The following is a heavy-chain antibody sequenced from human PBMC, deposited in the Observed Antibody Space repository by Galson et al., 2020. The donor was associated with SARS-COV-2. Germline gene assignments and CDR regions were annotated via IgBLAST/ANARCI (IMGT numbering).Heavy chain of an antibody. V-gene: IGHV3-15*01. CDR2: IKSKTDGGTT. D-gene: IGHD3-22*01. J-gene: IGHJ3*02. Sequence: PGGSLRLSCAASGFTFSNAWMSWVRQAPGKGLEWVGRIKSKTDGGTTDYAAPVKGRFTISRDDSKNTLYLQMNSLKTEDTAVYYCTTADKYYYDSSGYLNDAFDIWGQGQWSPSLQ. CDR1: GFTFSNAW. CDR3: TTADKYYYDSSGYLNDAFDI.